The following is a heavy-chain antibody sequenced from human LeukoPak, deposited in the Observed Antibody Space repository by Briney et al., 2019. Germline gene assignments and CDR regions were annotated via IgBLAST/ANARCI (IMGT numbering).Heavy chain of an antibody. CDR2: ISGSGSST. V-gene: IGHV3-23*01. CDR1: GFTFSSYA. CDR3: TTGQQLVKAPLDY. Sequence: GGSLRLSCAASGFTFSSYAMSWVRQAPGEGLQWVSGISGSGSSTYYADSVRGRFTISRDNSKNTLYLQMNSLKTEDTAVYYCTTGQQLVKAPLDYWGQGTLVTVSS. J-gene: IGHJ4*02. D-gene: IGHD6-13*01.